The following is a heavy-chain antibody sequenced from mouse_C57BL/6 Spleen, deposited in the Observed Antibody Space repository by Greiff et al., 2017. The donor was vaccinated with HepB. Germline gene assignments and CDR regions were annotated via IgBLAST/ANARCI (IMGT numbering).Heavy chain of an antibody. CDR2: ISYDGSN. CDR1: GYSITSGYY. Sequence: ESGPGLVKPSQSLSLTCSVTGYSITSGYYWNWIRQFPGNKLEWMGYISYDGSNNYNPSLKNRISITRDTSKNQFFLKLNSVTTEDTATYYCARGTYYGNPWDYWGQGTSVTVSS. J-gene: IGHJ4*01. D-gene: IGHD2-10*01. V-gene: IGHV3-6*01. CDR3: ARGTYYGNPWDY.